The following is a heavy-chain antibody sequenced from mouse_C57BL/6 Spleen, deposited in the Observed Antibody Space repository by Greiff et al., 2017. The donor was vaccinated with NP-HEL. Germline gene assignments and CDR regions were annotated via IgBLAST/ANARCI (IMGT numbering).Heavy chain of an antibody. D-gene: IGHD3-1*01. CDR1: GYTFTSYW. V-gene: IGHV1-69*01. J-gene: IGHJ1*03. CDR2: IDPSDSYT. Sequence: QVQLQQPGAELVMPGASVKLSCKASGYTFTSYWMHWVKQRPGQGLEWIGEIDPSDSYTNYNQKFKGKSTLTVDKSSSTAYLQLSSLTSEDSAVYYCTSSGGGYFGVWGTGTTVTVSS. CDR3: TSSGGGYFGV.